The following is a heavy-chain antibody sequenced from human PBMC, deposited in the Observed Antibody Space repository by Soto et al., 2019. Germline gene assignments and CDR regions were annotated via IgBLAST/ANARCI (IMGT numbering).Heavy chain of an antibody. CDR1: GFSFIGST. CDR3: TRHVGFLVYYGMDV. D-gene: IGHD2-15*01. CDR2: IRSKANSYAK. J-gene: IGHJ6*02. Sequence: GGSLRLSGAASGFSFIGSTIHWVRQAYAKGLEWVGRIRSKANSYAKAYAASVKGRFTISRDDSKNTAYLQMNSLKTEDTAVYYCTRHVGFLVYYGMDVWGQGTTVTACS. V-gene: IGHV3-73*01.